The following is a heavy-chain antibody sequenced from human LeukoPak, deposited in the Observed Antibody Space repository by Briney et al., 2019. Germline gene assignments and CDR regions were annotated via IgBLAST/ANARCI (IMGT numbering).Heavy chain of an antibody. Sequence: PSETLSLTCTVSGGSISSYFWSWVRQPAGKGLEWIGRIYTSGSTNYTPSLKSRVTMSVDTSKNQFSLKLNSVTAADTAVYYCAREMGGYHNWLDPWGQGMLVTVSS. D-gene: IGHD3-22*01. CDR3: AREMGGYHNWLDP. CDR1: GGSISSYF. J-gene: IGHJ5*02. CDR2: IYTSGST. V-gene: IGHV4-4*07.